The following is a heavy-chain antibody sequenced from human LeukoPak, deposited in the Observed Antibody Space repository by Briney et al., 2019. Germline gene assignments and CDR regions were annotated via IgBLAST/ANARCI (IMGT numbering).Heavy chain of an antibody. D-gene: IGHD1-14*01. Sequence: PGGSLRLSCAASGYTFSNYGMHCVRQAPGKGLGWVAGISEDGINKYYADSVKGRFTISRDNSNNTLFLQMNSLRAEDTAVYYCAKDRETTASGTFDYWGQGALVTVSS. J-gene: IGHJ4*02. CDR3: AKDRETTASGTFDY. CDR1: GYTFSNYG. CDR2: ISEDGINK. V-gene: IGHV3-30*18.